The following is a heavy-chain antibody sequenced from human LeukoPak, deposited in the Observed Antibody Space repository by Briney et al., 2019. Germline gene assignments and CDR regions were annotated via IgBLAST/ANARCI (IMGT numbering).Heavy chain of an antibody. V-gene: IGHV1-46*01. J-gene: IGHJ3*02. CDR2: INPSGGST. CDR3: ARDRRDCSGGSCYLWVNAFDI. D-gene: IGHD2-15*01. CDR1: GYTFTSYY. Sequence: ASVKVSCKASGYTFTSYYMLWVRQAPGQGLEWMGIINPSGGSTSYAQKFRGRVTMTRDMSTSTVYMELSSLRSEDTAVYYCARDRRDCSGGSCYLWVNAFDIWGQGTMVTVSS.